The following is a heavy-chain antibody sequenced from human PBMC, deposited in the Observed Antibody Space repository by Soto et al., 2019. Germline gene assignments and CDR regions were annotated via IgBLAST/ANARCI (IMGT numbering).Heavy chain of an antibody. J-gene: IGHJ4*02. Sequence: GGSLRLSCAASGFTFSSYAMHWVRQAPGKGLEWVAVTSYDGSNKYYADSVKGRFTISRDNSKNTLYLQMNSLRAEDTAVYYCAREVPGITGNPGNIDYSGQATLVTVSS. CDR2: TSYDGSNK. CDR3: AREVPGITGNPGNIDY. V-gene: IGHV3-30-3*01. D-gene: IGHD1-20*01. CDR1: GFTFSSYA.